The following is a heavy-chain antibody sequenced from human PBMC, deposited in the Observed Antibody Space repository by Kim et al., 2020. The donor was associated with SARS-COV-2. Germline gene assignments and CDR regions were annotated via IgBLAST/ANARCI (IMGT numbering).Heavy chain of an antibody. V-gene: IGHV4-34*01. CDR3: ARGTREWLTYYYYYYMDV. J-gene: IGHJ6*03. CDR1: GGSFSGYY. CDR2: INHSGST. Sequence: SETLSLTCAVYGGSFSGYYWSWIRQPPGKGLEWIGEINHSGSTNYNPSLKSRVTISVDTSKNQFSLKLSSVTAADTAVYYCARGTREWLTYYYYYYMDVWGKGTTVTVSS. D-gene: IGHD3-3*01.